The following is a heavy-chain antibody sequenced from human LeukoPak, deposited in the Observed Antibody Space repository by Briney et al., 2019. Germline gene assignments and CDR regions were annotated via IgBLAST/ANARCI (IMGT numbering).Heavy chain of an antibody. Sequence: GESLQISCQGSGYSVTTSWIAWVRQMPGKGVEWMGRIDPSDSYTDYSPSFQGHVTISADKSISTAYLQWSSLKASDTAMYYCARHPDLILTTDSWGQGTLVTVSS. CDR3: ARHPDLILTTDS. J-gene: IGHJ5*01. D-gene: IGHD3-9*01. CDR2: IDPSDSYT. CDR1: GYSVTTSW. V-gene: IGHV5-10-1*01.